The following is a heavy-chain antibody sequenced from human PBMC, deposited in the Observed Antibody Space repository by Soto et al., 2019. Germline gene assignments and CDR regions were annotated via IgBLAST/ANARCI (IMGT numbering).Heavy chain of an antibody. V-gene: IGHV4-59*01. J-gene: IGHJ5*02. CDR3: ARGLRRQLLNWFDP. CDR2: IYYIGST. D-gene: IGHD2-2*01. CDR1: GGSISSYY. Sequence: WETLSLTCTVSGGSISSYYWSWIRQPPGKGLEWIGYIYYIGSTNYNPSLKSRVTISVDTSKNQFSLKLSSVTAADTAVYYCARGLRRQLLNWFDPWGQGTLVTVSS.